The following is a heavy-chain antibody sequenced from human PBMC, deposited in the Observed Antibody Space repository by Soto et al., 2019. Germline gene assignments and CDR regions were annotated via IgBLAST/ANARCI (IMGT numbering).Heavy chain of an antibody. CDR2: ISAYNGNT. Sequence: DSVKVSCKASGYTFTSYCISWVLQAPGQGLEWMGWISAYNGNTNYAQKLQGRVTMTTDTSTSTAYMELRSLRSDDTAVYYCARDPITMIVVPDMGRAFDIWGQGTMVTVSS. CDR3: ARDPITMIVVPDMGRAFDI. J-gene: IGHJ3*02. D-gene: IGHD3-22*01. CDR1: GYTFTSYC. V-gene: IGHV1-18*04.